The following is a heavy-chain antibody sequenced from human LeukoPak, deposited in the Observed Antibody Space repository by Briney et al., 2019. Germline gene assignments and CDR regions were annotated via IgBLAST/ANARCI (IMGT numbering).Heavy chain of an antibody. V-gene: IGHV2-5*01. Sequence: ESGPTLVKPTPTLTLTCTFSGFSLSTSGVGVGWIRQPPGKALEWLALIYWNDDKRYSPSLKSRLTITKDTSKNQVVLTMTNMDPVDTATYYCAHTYYSDYGPPNWFDPWGQGTLVTVSS. CDR1: GFSLSTSGVG. CDR3: AHTYYSDYGPPNWFDP. D-gene: IGHD4-11*01. CDR2: IYWNDDK. J-gene: IGHJ5*02.